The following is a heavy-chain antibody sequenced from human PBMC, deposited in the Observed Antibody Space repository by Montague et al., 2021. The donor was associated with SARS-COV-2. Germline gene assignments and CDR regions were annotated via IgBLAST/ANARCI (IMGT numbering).Heavy chain of an antibody. Sequence: SETLSLAYVVSGGSISSINWWSWVRQPPGKGLEWIGEIYHSGSTNYNPSLKSRVIISVDKSKNQFSLKLSSVTAADTAVYYCARTGYSSGWHSFDYWGQGTLVTASS. V-gene: IGHV4-4*02. J-gene: IGHJ4*02. D-gene: IGHD6-19*01. CDR3: ARTGYSSGWHSFDY. CDR1: GGSISSINW. CDR2: IYHSGST.